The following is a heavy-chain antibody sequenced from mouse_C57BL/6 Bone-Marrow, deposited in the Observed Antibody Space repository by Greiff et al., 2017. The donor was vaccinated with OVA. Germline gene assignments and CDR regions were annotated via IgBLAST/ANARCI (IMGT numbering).Heavy chain of an antibody. Sequence: EVQLQQSGPELVKPGASVKISCKASGYTFTDYYMNWVKQSHGKSLEWIGDINPNNGGTSYNQKFKGKATLTVDKSSSTAYMELRSLTSEDSAVYYGARGPYDSSWYFDVWGTGTTVTVSS. D-gene: IGHD2-3*01. J-gene: IGHJ1*03. V-gene: IGHV1-26*01. CDR1: GYTFTDYY. CDR3: ARGPYDSSWYFDV. CDR2: INPNNGGT.